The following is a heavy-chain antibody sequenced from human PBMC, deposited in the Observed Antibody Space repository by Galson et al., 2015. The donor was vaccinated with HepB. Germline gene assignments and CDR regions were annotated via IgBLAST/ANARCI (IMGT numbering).Heavy chain of an antibody. CDR2: IIPAFGTV. D-gene: IGHD3-22*01. J-gene: IGHJ4*02. CDR3: ARGPLLYDSSGYYYQFDY. V-gene: IGHV1-69*13. Sequence: SVKVSCKASGGTISSFGISWVRQAPGQGLEWMGGIIPAFGTVNYAQNLQGRVTITADESTSTAYMELSSLRSEDTAVYYCARGPLLYDSSGYYYQFDYWGQGTLVTVSS. CDR1: GGTISSFG.